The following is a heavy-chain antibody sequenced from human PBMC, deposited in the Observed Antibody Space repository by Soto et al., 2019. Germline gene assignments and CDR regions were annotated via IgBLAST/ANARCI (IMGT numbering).Heavy chain of an antibody. Sequence: QVQLQQWGAGPLKPSETLSLTCAVYGGSFSGYYWSWIRQPPGKGLEWIGEINHSGSTNYNPSLESRVTISVDTSKNQFSLKLSSVTAADTAVYYCARAYDLYGAAEYFQHWGQGTLVTVSS. J-gene: IGHJ1*01. CDR1: GGSFSGYY. D-gene: IGHD4-17*01. V-gene: IGHV4-34*01. CDR3: ARAYDLYGAAEYFQH. CDR2: INHSGST.